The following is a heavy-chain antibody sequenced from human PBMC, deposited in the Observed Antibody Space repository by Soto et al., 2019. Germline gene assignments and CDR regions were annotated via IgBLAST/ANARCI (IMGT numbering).Heavy chain of an antibody. V-gene: IGHV1-3*01. CDR2: INAGNGNT. Sequence: ASVKVSCKASGYTFTSYAMHWARQAPGQRLEWMGWINAGNGNTKYSQKFQGRVTITRDTSASTAYMELSSLRSEDTAVYYCARAMEYDFWSGPYYMDVWGKGTTVTVSS. CDR1: GYTFTSYA. D-gene: IGHD3-3*01. CDR3: ARAMEYDFWSGPYYMDV. J-gene: IGHJ6*03.